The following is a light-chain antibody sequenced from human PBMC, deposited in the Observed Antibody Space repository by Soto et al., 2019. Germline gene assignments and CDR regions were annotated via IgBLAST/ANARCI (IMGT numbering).Light chain of an antibody. J-gene: IGLJ1*01. Sequence: QSVLTHAPSASGSPGQSFTISCTGTSIDVGGYRYVSWYQQHPGKAPKLIIYEVSKRPSGVPDRFSGSKSGNTASLTVSGLQAEDEADYYCNSYAGGSYVFGTGTKVT. CDR2: EVS. CDR3: NSYAGGSYV. V-gene: IGLV2-8*01. CDR1: SIDVGGYRY.